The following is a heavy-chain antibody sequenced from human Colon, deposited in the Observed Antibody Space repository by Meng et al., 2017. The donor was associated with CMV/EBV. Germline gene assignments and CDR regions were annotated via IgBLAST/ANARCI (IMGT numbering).Heavy chain of an antibody. CDR3: ATYYEGRGGQGP. J-gene: IGHJ5*02. D-gene: IGHD3-22*01. CDR2: IYNSGTT. Sequence: TVSGGSINSGNHHWSWIRQHPGKGLEWIASIYNSGTTYYNPSLKGRVTMSVDSSKNQFFLNLNSVTAADTAVYYCATYYEGRGGQGPWGQGTLVTVSS. CDR1: GGSINSGNHH. V-gene: IGHV4-31*03.